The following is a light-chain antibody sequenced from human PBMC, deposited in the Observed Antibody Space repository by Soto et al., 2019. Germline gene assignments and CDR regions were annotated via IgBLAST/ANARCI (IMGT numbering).Light chain of an antibody. CDR3: QKYNRAPWT. V-gene: IGKV1-27*01. CDR1: QGISNY. J-gene: IGKJ1*01. CDR2: VAS. Sequence: DIQMTQSPSSLSASVGDRVTITCRASQGISNYLAWYQQQPGKVPKLLIYVASTLQSGVPSRFSGSGSGTDFTLTIRSLQPEDVATYYCQKYNRAPWTFGQGTKVEIK.